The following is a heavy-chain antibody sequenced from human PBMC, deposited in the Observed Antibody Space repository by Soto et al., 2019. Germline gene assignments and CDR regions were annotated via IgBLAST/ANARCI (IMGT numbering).Heavy chain of an antibody. D-gene: IGHD3-3*01. CDR2: IFYNGNA. CDR3: AGRTSLASVEIFSGGLSGYNWVDP. V-gene: IGHV4-39*01. CDR1: GGSISNHIYY. Sequence: SETLSLTCTVSGGSISNHIYYWAWIRQPPGKGLEWIGSIFYNGNAYYNPSLKSRVTMSVDTSQNQFSLKLSSVTAADTAVYYCAGRTSLASVEIFSGGLSGYNWVDPWGRGTLVTVSS. J-gene: IGHJ5*01.